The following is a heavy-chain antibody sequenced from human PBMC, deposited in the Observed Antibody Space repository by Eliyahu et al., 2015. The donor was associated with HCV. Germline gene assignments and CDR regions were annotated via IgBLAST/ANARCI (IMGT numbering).Heavy chain of an antibody. CDR2: VIPILGIA. D-gene: IGHD3-3*01. V-gene: IGHV1-69*04. Sequence: QVQLVQSGAEVKKPGSSXXVSCXASGGXFSSYAISWVRXAPGQGLEWMGRVIPILGIANXAQKFQGRVTITADKSTSTAYMELSSLRSEDTAVYYCARSDGYDFWSGSKFNYWGQGTLVTVSS. CDR1: GGXFSSYA. CDR3: ARSDGYDFWSGSKFNY. J-gene: IGHJ4*02.